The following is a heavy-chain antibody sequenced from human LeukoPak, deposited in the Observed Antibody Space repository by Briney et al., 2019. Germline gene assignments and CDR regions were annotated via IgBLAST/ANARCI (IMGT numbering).Heavy chain of an antibody. CDR3: ARLTLYFDFLPGNHYYFDS. CDR2: IYHRGST. V-gene: IGHV4-38-2*02. J-gene: IGHJ4*02. Sequence: SETLSLTCTVSGYSISSGHYWGWIRPPPGKGLEWIGNIYHRGSTYYNPSLKSRVTISVDTSKNQFSLKLTSVTAADTAVYYCARLTLYFDFLPGNHYYFDSWGQGTLVIVSS. D-gene: IGHD3-9*01. CDR1: GYSISSGHY.